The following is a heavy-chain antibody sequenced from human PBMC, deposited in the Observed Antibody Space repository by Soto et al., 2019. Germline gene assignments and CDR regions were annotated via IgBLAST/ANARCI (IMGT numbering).Heavy chain of an antibody. D-gene: IGHD6-6*01. CDR1: GYTFTGYY. CDR2: INPNSGGT. V-gene: IGHV1-2*04. J-gene: IGHJ4*02. CDR3: ARMRYSSSSGLDY. Sequence: QVQLVQSGAEVKKPGASVKVSCKASGYTFTGYYMHWVRQAPGQGLEWMGWINPNSGGTNYAQKFQGWVTMTSDTSISTAYMELSRLRSDDTAVYYCARMRYSSSSGLDYWRQGTLVTVSS.